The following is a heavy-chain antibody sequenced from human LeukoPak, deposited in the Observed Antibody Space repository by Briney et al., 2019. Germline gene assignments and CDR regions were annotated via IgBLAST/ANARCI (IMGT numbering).Heavy chain of an antibody. CDR1: GFTFSSYW. V-gene: IGHV4-4*02. CDR2: IYHSGST. D-gene: IGHD2-2*01. CDR3: ARGSSAYYFDY. Sequence: GSLRLSCAASGFTFSSYWMSWVRQAPGKGLEWIGEIYHSGSTNYNPSLKSRVTISVDKSKNQFSLKLSSVTAADTAVYYCARGSSAYYFDYWGQGTLVTVSS. J-gene: IGHJ4*02.